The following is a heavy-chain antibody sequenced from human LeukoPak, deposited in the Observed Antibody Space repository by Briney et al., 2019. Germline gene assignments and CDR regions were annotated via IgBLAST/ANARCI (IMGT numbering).Heavy chain of an antibody. V-gene: IGHV3-7*01. CDR3: ARAKEGNWFDP. CDR1: GFTFSSYW. CDR2: IKQDGSEK. J-gene: IGHJ5*02. Sequence: PGGSLRLSRAASGFTFSSYWMSWVRQAPGKGLEWVANIKQDGSEKYYVDSVKGRFTISRDNAKNSLYLQMNSLRAEDTAVYYCARAKEGNWFDPWGQGTLVTVSS.